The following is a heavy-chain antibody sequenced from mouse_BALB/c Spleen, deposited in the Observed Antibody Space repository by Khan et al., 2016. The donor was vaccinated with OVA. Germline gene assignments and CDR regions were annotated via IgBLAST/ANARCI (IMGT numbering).Heavy chain of an antibody. Sequence: EVKLLESGPGLVKPSQSLSLICTVTGYSIPSDYAWNWLRQFPGNQLEWMGFISYSGNTKYNPSLKSRISITRDTSKNQFFLQLNSVTTEDTATYDCARVYGGDFDYWGQGTTLTVSS. CDR1: GYSIPSDYA. CDR3: ARVYGGDFDY. V-gene: IGHV3-2*02. D-gene: IGHD1-1*01. J-gene: IGHJ2*01. CDR2: ISYSGNT.